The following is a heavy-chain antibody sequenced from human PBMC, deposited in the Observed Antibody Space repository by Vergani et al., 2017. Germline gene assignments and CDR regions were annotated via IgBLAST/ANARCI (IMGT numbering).Heavy chain of an antibody. D-gene: IGHD1-26*01. CDR3: ARDLLSGHEGAPAV. J-gene: IGHJ4*02. V-gene: IGHV3-33*01. CDR2: IWYDGSNK. Sequence: QVQLVESGGGVVQPGRSLRLSCAASGFTFSSYGMHWVRQAPGKGLEWVAVIWYDGSNKYYADSVKGRFTISRDNSKNSLYLQMNSLRAEDTAVYYCARDLLSGHEGAPAVWGQGTLVTVSS. CDR1: GFTFSSYG.